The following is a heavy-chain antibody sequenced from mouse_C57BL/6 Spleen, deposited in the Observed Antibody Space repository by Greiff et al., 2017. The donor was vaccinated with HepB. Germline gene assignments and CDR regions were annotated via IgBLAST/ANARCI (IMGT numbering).Heavy chain of an antibody. CDR1: GYTFTDYY. D-gene: IGHD1-1*01. J-gene: IGHJ1*03. CDR2: INPNNGGT. Sequence: VQLQQSGPELVKPGASVKISCKASGYTFTDYYMNWVKQSHGKSLEWIGDINPNNGGTSYNQKFKGKATLTVDKSSSTAYMELRSLTSEDSAVYYCARNRYYYGSSSRYFDVWGTGTTVTVSS. CDR3: ARNRYYYGSSSRYFDV. V-gene: IGHV1-26*01.